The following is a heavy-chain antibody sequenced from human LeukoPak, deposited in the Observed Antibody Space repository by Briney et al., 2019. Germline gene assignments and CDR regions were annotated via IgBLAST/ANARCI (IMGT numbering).Heavy chain of an antibody. D-gene: IGHD2-2*01. CDR2: INPSGGST. CDR3: ARGGSSSDNGRGYFDY. J-gene: IGHJ4*02. CDR1: GYTFTSYY. V-gene: IGHV1-46*01. Sequence: ASVKVSCKASGYTFTSYYMHWVRQAPGQGLEWMGIINPSGGSTSYAQKFQGRVAMTRDTSTSTVYMELSSLRSEDTAVYYCARGGSSSDNGRGYFDYWGQGTLVTVSS.